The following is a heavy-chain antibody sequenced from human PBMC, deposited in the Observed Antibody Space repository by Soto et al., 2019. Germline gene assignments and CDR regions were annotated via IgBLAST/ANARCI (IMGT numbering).Heavy chain of an antibody. Sequence: EAQLVESGGGLVQPGGSLRLSCAASGFTFSSYSMNWVRQAPGKGLEWVSYISSSSSTIYYADSVKGRFTISRDNAKNSLYLQMNSLRDEDTAVYYCTRDGWTCTNGVCQPHWGQGTLVTVSS. J-gene: IGHJ4*02. D-gene: IGHD2-8*01. CDR1: GFTFSSYS. CDR2: ISSSSSTI. CDR3: TRDGWTCTNGVCQPH. V-gene: IGHV3-48*02.